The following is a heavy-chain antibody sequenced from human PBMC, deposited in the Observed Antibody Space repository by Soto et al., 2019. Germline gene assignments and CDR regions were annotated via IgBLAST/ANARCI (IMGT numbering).Heavy chain of an antibody. D-gene: IGHD2-15*01. CDR2: ISSSSSYI. Sequence: GGSLRLSCAASGFTFSSYSMNWVRQAPGKGLEWVSSISSSSSYIYYADSVKGRFTISRDNAKNSLYLQMNSLRAEDTAVYYCARAPLGYCSGGSCYSLGWFDPWGQGTLVTVSS. CDR3: ARAPLGYCSGGSCYSLGWFDP. J-gene: IGHJ5*02. CDR1: GFTFSSYS. V-gene: IGHV3-21*01.